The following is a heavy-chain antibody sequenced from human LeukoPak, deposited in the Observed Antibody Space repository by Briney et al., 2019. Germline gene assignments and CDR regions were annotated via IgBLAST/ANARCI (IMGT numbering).Heavy chain of an antibody. D-gene: IGHD2-2*01. V-gene: IGHV1-24*01. CDR2: FDPEDGET. J-gene: IGHJ4*02. CDR3: ATTGYCSSTSCYLFDY. Sequence: ASVKVSCKVSGYTLTELSMHWVRHGPGKGLGWMGGFDPEDGETIYAQKFQGRVTMTEDASTDTAYMELSRMRSENTAVYYCATTGYCSSTSCYLFDYWGQGTLVTVAS. CDR1: GYTLTELS.